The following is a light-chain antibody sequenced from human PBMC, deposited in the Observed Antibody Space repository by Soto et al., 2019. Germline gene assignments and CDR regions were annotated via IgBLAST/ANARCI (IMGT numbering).Light chain of an antibody. CDR2: EVS. J-gene: IGLJ1*01. CDR1: SSDIGSYDY. V-gene: IGLV2-14*01. CDR3: YSYTSSSTYV. Sequence: QFVLNQPGFVSGSPWQSITIAFTGSSSDIGSYDYVSWYQHHPGKAPKLIICEVSNRPSGVSDRFSGSKSGSTASLTISGLQADDEADYYCYSYTSSSTYVFGTGTKVTVL.